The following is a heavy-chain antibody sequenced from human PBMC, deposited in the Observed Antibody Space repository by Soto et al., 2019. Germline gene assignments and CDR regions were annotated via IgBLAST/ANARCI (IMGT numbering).Heavy chain of an antibody. CDR1: GSTFSSYD. J-gene: IGHJ2*01. Sequence: VQLVESGGGLVQPGGSLRLSCAASGSTFSSYDMHWVRQAPGKGLEWVSAIGRNGDTYYAGSVKGRFTISSENAKNSLYLQMNSLGAGDTAVYHCAREMTDPFHWYFDLWGRGTLVNVSS. CDR2: IGRNGDT. V-gene: IGHV3-13*01. D-gene: IGHD2-21*02. CDR3: AREMTDPFHWYFDL.